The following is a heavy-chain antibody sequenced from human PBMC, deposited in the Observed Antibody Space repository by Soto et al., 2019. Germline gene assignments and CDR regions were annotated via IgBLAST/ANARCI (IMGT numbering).Heavy chain of an antibody. CDR3: ARVAALIPIFHGLDA. Sequence: GASVKVSCKASGYTFTKYGITWVRQAPGHGLEWLGWISGFNGNTHFAQRLQGRVNMTADTSTSTAYMEVTSLSPDDTAIYYCARVAALIPIFHGLDAWGQGTTVTVSS. CDR2: ISGFNGNT. J-gene: IGHJ6*02. V-gene: IGHV1-18*01. D-gene: IGHD3-3*01. CDR1: GYTFTKYG.